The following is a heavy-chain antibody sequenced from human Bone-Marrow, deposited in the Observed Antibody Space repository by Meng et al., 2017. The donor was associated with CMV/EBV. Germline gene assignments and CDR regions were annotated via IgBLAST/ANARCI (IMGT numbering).Heavy chain of an antibody. CDR2: IRYDGSSE. V-gene: IGHV3-30*02. CDR1: GFTFSNYG. CDR3: ATDGRGLWFGDH. Sequence: GESLKISCAASGFTFSNYGMHWVRQAPGKGLEWVAFIRYDGSSEYYADSLKGRFTISRDNSKNTLYLQMNSLKSEDTAVYYCATDGRGLWFGDHWGQGTLVTVSP. J-gene: IGHJ4*02. D-gene: IGHD3-10*01.